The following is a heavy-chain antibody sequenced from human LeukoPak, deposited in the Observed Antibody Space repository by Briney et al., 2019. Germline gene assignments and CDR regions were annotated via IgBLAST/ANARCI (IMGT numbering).Heavy chain of an antibody. D-gene: IGHD4-17*01. CDR2: IRYDEGNK. Sequence: GGSLRLSCEGSGFSFDKYGMHWVRQAPGKGLEWVAFIRYDEGNKYYADSVKGRFTISRDNSKNTLCLQMNSLRVEDTAVYYCAKDRHGDYVTYYMDVWGKGTTVTVSS. V-gene: IGHV3-30*02. CDR3: AKDRHGDYVTYYMDV. CDR1: GFSFDKYG. J-gene: IGHJ6*03.